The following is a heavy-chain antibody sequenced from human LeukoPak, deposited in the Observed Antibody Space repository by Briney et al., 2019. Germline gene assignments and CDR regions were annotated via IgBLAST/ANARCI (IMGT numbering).Heavy chain of an antibody. J-gene: IGHJ3*02. CDR2: TSHSGST. CDR3: ARGYYDARGDSNPFDI. CDR1: GGSISSSY. D-gene: IGHD3-22*01. Sequence: SETLSLTCTVSGGSISSSYWSWIRQPPGRGLEWIGYTSHSGSTNYKPSLKSRVSISVDTSKNQFSLELTSVTAADTAMYYCARGYYDARGDSNPFDIWGQGTMVTVSS. V-gene: IGHV4-59*01.